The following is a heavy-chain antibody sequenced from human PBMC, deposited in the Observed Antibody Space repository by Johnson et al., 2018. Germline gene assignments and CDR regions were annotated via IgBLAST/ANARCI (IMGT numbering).Heavy chain of an antibody. J-gene: IGHJ1*01. CDR2: ISYSGST. D-gene: IGHD6-13*01. CDR3: ARITPAAGNVGYFQH. Sequence: QVQLQESGPGLVKPSETLSLTCTVSGGSISSYYWSWIRQPPGKGLEWIGYISYSGSTNYNPSLKSRVTIPVETSKNQFPLKLSTVTAADPAVYYCARITPAAGNVGYFQHWGQGTLVTVSS. CDR1: GGSISSYY. V-gene: IGHV4-59*12.